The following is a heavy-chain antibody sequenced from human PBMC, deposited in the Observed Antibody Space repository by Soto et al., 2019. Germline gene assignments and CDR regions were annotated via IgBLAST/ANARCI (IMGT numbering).Heavy chain of an antibody. CDR1: GYTFTSYG. CDR3: ARGGEDIVVVPAATPVGYFDY. V-gene: IGHV1-18*01. J-gene: IGHJ4*02. D-gene: IGHD2-2*01. Sequence: ASVKVSCKASGYTFTSYGISWVRQAPGQGLEWMGWISAYNGNTNYAQKLQGRVTMTTDTSTSPAYMELRSLRSDDTAVYYCARGGEDIVVVPAATPVGYFDYWGQGTLVTVSS. CDR2: ISAYNGNT.